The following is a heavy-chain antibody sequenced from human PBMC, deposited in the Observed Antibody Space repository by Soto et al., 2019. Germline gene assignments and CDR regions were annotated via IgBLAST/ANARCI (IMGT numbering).Heavy chain of an antibody. J-gene: IGHJ6*02. V-gene: IGHV3-15*01. D-gene: IGHD2-2*02. Sequence: GGSLRLSCAASGFTFGNAWMSWVRQAPGKGLEWVGRIKSKTDGGTTDYAAPVKGRFTISRDDSKNTLYLQMNSLKTEDTAVYYCTTVAVVPAAILGDYYYYGMDVWGQGTTVTVSS. CDR3: TTVAVVPAAILGDYYYYGMDV. CDR2: IKSKTDGGTT. CDR1: GFTFGNAW.